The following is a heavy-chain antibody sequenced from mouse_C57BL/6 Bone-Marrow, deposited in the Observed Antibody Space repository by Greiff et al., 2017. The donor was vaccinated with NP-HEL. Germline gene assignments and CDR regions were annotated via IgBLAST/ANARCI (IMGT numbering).Heavy chain of an antibody. V-gene: IGHV1-50*01. CDR1: GYTFTSYW. D-gene: IGHD2-5*01. CDR2: IDPSDSYT. Sequence: QVQLQQPGAELVKPGASVKLSCKASGYTFTSYWMQWVKQRPGQGLEWIGEIDPSDSYTNYNQKFKGKATLTVDTSSSTAYMQLSSLTSEDSAVYYCASDYSNYLSAMDYWGQGTSVTVSS. CDR3: ASDYSNYLSAMDY. J-gene: IGHJ4*01.